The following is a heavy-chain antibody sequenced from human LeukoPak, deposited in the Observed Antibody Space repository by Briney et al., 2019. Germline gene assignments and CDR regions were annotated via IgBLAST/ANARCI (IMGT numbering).Heavy chain of an antibody. CDR3: ARGAGTSGGYWSSPPSHFDC. CDR2: IYSGGRT. J-gene: IGHJ4*02. Sequence: PGGSLRLSCAASGFSVGRNDINWVRQAPGKGLEWGSVIYSGGRTYYADSVKGRFTISRDSSENTLHLQINSLRAEDTAVYYCARGAGTSGGYWSSPPSHFDCWGQGTLVTVSS. CDR1: GFSVGRND. V-gene: IGHV3-66*01. D-gene: IGHD1-26*01.